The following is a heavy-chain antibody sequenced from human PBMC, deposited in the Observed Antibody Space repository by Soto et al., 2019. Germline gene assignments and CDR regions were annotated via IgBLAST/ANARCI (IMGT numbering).Heavy chain of an antibody. J-gene: IGHJ4*02. CDR1: GYTFTSYY. D-gene: IGHD3-22*01. CDR3: ARDRGYDSSGYYQSDYFDY. V-gene: IGHV1-46*03. CDR2: INPSGGST. Sequence: ASVKVSCKACGYTFTSYYMHWVRQAPGQGLEWMGIINPSGGSTSYAQKFQGRVTMTRDTSTSTVYMELSSLRSEDTAVYYCARDRGYDSSGYYQSDYFDYWGQGTLVTVSS.